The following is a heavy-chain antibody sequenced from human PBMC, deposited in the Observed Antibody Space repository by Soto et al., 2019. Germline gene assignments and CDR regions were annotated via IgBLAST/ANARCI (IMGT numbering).Heavy chain of an antibody. CDR3: ATAISSPFSNFDY. CDR1: GFTFSTYW. Sequence: EVQLVQSGGDLVQPGGSLRLSCVASGFTFSTYWMTWFRQAPGMGLEWVAGIKEDGSEEVYVDSVKGRFSISRDNAKTSLYLQLTSLRAEDTAVYYCATAISSPFSNFDYWGQGSLVTVSS. CDR2: IKEDGSEE. J-gene: IGHJ4*02. V-gene: IGHV3-7*01. D-gene: IGHD2-2*01.